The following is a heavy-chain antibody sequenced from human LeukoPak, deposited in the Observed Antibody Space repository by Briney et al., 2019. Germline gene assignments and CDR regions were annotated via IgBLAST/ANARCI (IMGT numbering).Heavy chain of an antibody. V-gene: IGHV3-30*02. CDR3: ARDGGTRSGYYHYMDV. CDR1: GFTFSTYG. Sequence: TGGSLRLSCAASGFTFSTYGMHWVRQAPGKGLEWVAFIRFDGSNIYYADSVKGRFTISRDNSKNMLYLQMNSLRAEDTAVYYCARDGGTRSGYYHYMDVWGKGTTVTVSS. J-gene: IGHJ6*03. CDR2: IRFDGSNI. D-gene: IGHD2-15*01.